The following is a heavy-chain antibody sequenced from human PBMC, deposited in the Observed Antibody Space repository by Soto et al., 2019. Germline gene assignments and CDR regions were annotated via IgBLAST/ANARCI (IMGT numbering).Heavy chain of an antibody. CDR3: GRGCRSGAETDY. V-gene: IGHV4-39*01. CDR2: IYSTGSN. Sequence: QLQLQESGPGSVKPSETLSLTCTVSGGSISSDTYHWGWFRQPPGKGLEWVGHIYSTGSNYYNPSLRSRAIISVDTSRKQYSRKLASVTAADTAVYYCGRGCRSGAETDYWGQGTLVTVAS. D-gene: IGHD1-1*01. CDR1: GGSISSDTYH. J-gene: IGHJ4*02.